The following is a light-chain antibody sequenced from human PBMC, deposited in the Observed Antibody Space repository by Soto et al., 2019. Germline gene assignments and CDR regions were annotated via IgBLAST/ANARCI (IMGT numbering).Light chain of an antibody. Sequence: EIVLTQSPGTLSLSPGERATLSCKASQSVSSSYIAWYQQKPGQAPRLLIYSVSSRATGIPDRFSGSGSGTDFTLTISRLEPEDFAVYYCQQHGSSLWTFGQGTNVEIK. CDR2: SVS. V-gene: IGKV3-20*01. CDR1: QSVSSSY. J-gene: IGKJ1*01. CDR3: QQHGSSLWT.